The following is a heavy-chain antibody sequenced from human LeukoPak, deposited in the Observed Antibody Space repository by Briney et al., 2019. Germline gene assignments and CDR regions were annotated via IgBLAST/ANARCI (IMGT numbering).Heavy chain of an antibody. CDR1: GDSVSRSDSY. Sequence: SEPLSLTCSVSGDSVSRSDSYWDWIRQPPGKGLQWIGTIYYSGRTYYSPSLKSRVTMSVDTSNNQFSLNLRSVTAADTAVYYCARWRYYDGSGYLEWGQGTLLSVSS. D-gene: IGHD3-22*01. CDR2: IYYSGRT. CDR3: ARWRYYDGSGYLE. V-gene: IGHV4-39*01. J-gene: IGHJ1*01.